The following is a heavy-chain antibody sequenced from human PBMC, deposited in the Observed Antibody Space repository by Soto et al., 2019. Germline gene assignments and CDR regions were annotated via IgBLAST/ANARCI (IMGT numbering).Heavy chain of an antibody. CDR3: AKDLGDYIWGSPVTFDY. CDR2: ISGSGGST. CDR1: GFTFSSYA. Sequence: GGSLRLSCAASGFTFSSYAMSWVRQAPGKGLEWVSAISGSGGSTYYADSVKGRFTTSRDNSKNTLYLQMNSLRAEDTAVYYCAKDLGDYIWGSPVTFDYWGQGTLVTVSS. D-gene: IGHD3-16*01. J-gene: IGHJ4*02. V-gene: IGHV3-23*01.